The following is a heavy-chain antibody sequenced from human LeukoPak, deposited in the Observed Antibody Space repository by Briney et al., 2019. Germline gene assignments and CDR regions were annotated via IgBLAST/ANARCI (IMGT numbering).Heavy chain of an antibody. CDR1: GFTFSSYG. V-gene: IGHV3-30*02. CDR3: AKGGSKMTTEYFDY. CDR2: IRYDGSNK. J-gene: IGHJ4*02. D-gene: IGHD4-17*01. Sequence: GGSLRLSCAASGFTFSSYGMHWVRQAPGKGLEWVAFIRYDGSNKYYADSVKGRFTISRDNSKNTLYLQMNSLRAEDTAVYYCAKGGSKMTTEYFDYWGQGTLVTVSS.